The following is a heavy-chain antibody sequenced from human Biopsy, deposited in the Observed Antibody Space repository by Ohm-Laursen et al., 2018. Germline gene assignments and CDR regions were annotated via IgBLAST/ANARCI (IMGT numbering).Heavy chain of an antibody. D-gene: IGHD3-16*02. V-gene: IGHV4-31*01. CDR1: GGSINSGGHF. Sequence: TLSLTCRVSGGSINSGGHFWGWVRQSPGKGLEWIGYIYDNGDTYYNPSLMSLVSISADTSKNQVSLRPNSVTAADTAVYYCTRVRTFGGVIGGYYFDSWGQGILVTVSS. J-gene: IGHJ4*02. CDR3: TRVRTFGGVIGGYYFDS. CDR2: IYDNGDT.